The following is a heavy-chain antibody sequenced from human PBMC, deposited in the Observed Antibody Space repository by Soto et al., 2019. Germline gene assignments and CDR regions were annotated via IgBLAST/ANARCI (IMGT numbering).Heavy chain of an antibody. J-gene: IGHJ4*02. D-gene: IGHD4-17*01. CDR1: GYTFTSYG. V-gene: IGHV1-18*01. CDR3: ARDYGDYVHGYYFDY. Sequence: GASVKVSCKASGYTFTSYGISWVRQAPGQGLEWMGWISAYNGNTNYARKLQGRVTMTTDTSTSTAYMELRSLRSDDTAVYYCARDYGDYVHGYYFDYWGQGTLVTVSS. CDR2: ISAYNGNT.